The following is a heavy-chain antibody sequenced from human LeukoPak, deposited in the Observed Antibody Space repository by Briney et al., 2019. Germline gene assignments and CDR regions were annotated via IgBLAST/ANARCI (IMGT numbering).Heavy chain of an antibody. J-gene: IGHJ4*02. D-gene: IGHD6-13*01. CDR2: IYYSGST. Sequence: SETLSLTCTVSGGSISSSSYYWGWIRQPPGKGLEWIGSIYYSGSTYYNPSLKSRVTISVDTSKNQFSLKLSSVTAADTAVYYCARRQLDYWGQGTLVTVSS. CDR1: GGSISSSSYY. CDR3: ARRQLDY. V-gene: IGHV4-39*01.